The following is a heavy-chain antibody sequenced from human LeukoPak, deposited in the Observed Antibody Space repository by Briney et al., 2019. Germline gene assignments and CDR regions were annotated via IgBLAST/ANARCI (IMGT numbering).Heavy chain of an antibody. CDR3: ASHGAGPQPFDP. Sequence: GGSLRLSCAASGFTFSNYWMTWVRRAPGKGLEWVSVIYSGGSTYYADSVKGRFTISRDNSKNTLYLQMNSLRAEDTAVYYCASHGAGPQPFDPWGQGTLVTVSS. V-gene: IGHV3-53*01. D-gene: IGHD6-19*01. CDR1: GFTFSNYW. CDR2: IYSGGST. J-gene: IGHJ5*02.